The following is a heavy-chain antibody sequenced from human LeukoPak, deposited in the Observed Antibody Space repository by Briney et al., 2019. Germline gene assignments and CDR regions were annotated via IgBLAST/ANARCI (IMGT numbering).Heavy chain of an antibody. CDR3: AKDAGGSSSSRYFDY. CDR1: GFTFSSYG. D-gene: IGHD6-6*01. CDR2: IRYDGSNK. V-gene: IGHV3-30*02. J-gene: IGHJ4*02. Sequence: GGSLRLSCAASGFTFSSYGMHWVRQAPGKGLEWVAFIRYDGSNKYYADSVKGRFTISRDNSKNTLYLQMNSLRAEDTAVYYCAKDAGGSSSSRYFDYWGQGTLVTVSS.